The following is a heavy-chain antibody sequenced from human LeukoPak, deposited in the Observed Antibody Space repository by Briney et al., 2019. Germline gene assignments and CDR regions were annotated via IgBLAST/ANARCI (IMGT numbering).Heavy chain of an antibody. CDR1: GFTFSSYE. CDR3: VRGGGSCCPFNAFDI. J-gene: IGHJ3*02. V-gene: IGHV3-48*03. CDR2: ISISGSTI. D-gene: IGHD2-15*01. Sequence: GGSLRLSCAASGFTFSSYEMNWVRQAPGKGLEWVSYISISGSTIYNADSVKGRFTISRDNAKNSLYLQMNSLRAEDTAVYYCVRGGGSCCPFNAFDIWGQGTMVTASS.